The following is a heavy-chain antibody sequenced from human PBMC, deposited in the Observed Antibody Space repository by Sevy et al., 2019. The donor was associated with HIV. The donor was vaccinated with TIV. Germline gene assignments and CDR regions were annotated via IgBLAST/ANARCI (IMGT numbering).Heavy chain of an antibody. CDR3: ARSRYYFDS. Sequence: SETLSLTCNVSGASITSYYWSWIRRPPGKGLEWVGDRGSSGPGNYNPSLKSRVTLSVDTTKSHFSLKLRSVTAVDTAVYYCARSRYYFDSWGQGALVTVSS. CDR2: RGSSGPG. V-gene: IGHV4-4*08. D-gene: IGHD3-9*01. CDR1: GASITSYY. J-gene: IGHJ4*02.